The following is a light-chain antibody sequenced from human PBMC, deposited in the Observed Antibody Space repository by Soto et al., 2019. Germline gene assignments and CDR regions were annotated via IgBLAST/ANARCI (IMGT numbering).Light chain of an antibody. CDR1: QSISRW. J-gene: IGKJ4*01. CDR2: DAS. V-gene: IGKV1-5*01. CDR3: QQYDSDSS. Sequence: DLQMPQSPSTLSASVGDRVTITCRASQSISRWLAWYQQKPGKAPQVLIYDASILQSGVPSRFSGSGSGSQFTLTISSLQPDDVATYYCQQYDSDSSFGGGTKV.